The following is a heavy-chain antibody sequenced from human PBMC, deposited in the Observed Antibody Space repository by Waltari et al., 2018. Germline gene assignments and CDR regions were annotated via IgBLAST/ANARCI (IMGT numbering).Heavy chain of an antibody. CDR2: ISYDVRKK. V-gene: IGHV3-30*04. Sequence: QVQLVESGGGVVQPGRSLRLSCAASGFTFSSYARHWGRQAPGKGVEWVAVISYDVRKKTDADALKGRFTISRDNSKNTLYLQMISLRAEDTAVYYWARPDYDILGFDPWGQGTLVTVSA. D-gene: IGHD3-9*01. J-gene: IGHJ5*02. CDR3: ARPDYDILGFDP. CDR1: GFTFSSYA.